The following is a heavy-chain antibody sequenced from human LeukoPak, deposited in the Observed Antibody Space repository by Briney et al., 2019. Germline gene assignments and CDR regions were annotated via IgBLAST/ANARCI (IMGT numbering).Heavy chain of an antibody. V-gene: IGHV1-69*13. J-gene: IGHJ4*02. Sequence: VASVKVSCKASGGTFSSYAISWVRQAPGQGLEWMGGIIPIFGTANYAQKLQGRVTITADESTSTAYMELSSLRSEDTAVYYCARAGCGGDCYSTDYWGQGTLVTVSS. CDR1: GGTFSSYA. D-gene: IGHD2-21*02. CDR3: ARAGCGGDCYSTDY. CDR2: IIPIFGTA.